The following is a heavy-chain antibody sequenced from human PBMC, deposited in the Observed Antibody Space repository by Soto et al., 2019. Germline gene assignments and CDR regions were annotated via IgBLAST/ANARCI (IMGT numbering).Heavy chain of an antibody. V-gene: IGHV2-5*01. CDR2: IYWNDDK. CDR3: AHSYCDSSGYYAPLFDY. D-gene: IGHD3-22*01. CDR1: GFSLSTSGVG. Sequence: SGPTLVNPTQTLTLTCTFSGFSLSTSGVGVGWIRQPPGKALEWLALIYWNDDKRYSPSLKSRLTINKDTSKNQVVLTMTNLDPVDTATYYCAHSYCDSSGYYAPLFDYWGQGTLVTVSS. J-gene: IGHJ4*02.